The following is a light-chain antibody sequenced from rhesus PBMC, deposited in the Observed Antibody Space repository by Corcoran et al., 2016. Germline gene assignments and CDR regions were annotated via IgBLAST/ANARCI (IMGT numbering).Light chain of an antibody. Sequence: DIQMTQSPSSLSASVGDRVTITCRASQGITNDLAWYQQKPGETPTFLCYEASSLQSGIPPRFSGSGSGTVFTLTISSLQPEAFAAYYCQHYYSTPYSFGQWTKLDIK. CDR3: QHYYSTPYS. CDR1: QGITND. CDR2: EAS. V-gene: IGKV1-25*01. J-gene: IGKJ2*01.